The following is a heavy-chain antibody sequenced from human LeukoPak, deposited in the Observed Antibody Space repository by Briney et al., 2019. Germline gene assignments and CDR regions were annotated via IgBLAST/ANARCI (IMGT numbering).Heavy chain of an antibody. V-gene: IGHV1-18*01. CDR2: ISAYNGHT. CDR3: ARGDCSSDTCYLPEYFQH. D-gene: IGHD2-15*01. J-gene: IGHJ1*01. Sequence: ASVKVSCKASGYTLISYSISWVRQAPGQGLEWMGWISAYNGHTNYAQKLQGRVTMTTDTSTSTAYMELRSLRPDDTAVYYCARGDCSSDTCYLPEYFQHRGQGTLVTVSS. CDR1: GYTLISYS.